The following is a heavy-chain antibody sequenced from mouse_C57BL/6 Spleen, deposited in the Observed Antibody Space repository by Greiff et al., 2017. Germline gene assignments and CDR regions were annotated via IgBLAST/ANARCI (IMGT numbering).Heavy chain of an antibody. CDR2: IYPSDSET. J-gene: IGHJ4*01. CDR1: GYTFTSYW. Sequence: QVQLQQPGAELVRPGSSVKLSCKASGYTFTSYWMDWVKQRPGQGLEWIGNIYPSDSETHYNQKFKDKATLTVDKSSSTAYMQLSSLTSEASAVYYCARRGNYDYAMDYWGQGTSVTVSS. V-gene: IGHV1-61*01. CDR3: ARRGNYDYAMDY. D-gene: IGHD1-1*01.